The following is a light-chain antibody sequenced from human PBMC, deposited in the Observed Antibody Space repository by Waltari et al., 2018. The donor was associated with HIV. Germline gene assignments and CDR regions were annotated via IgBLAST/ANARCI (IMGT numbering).Light chain of an antibody. CDR3: NSYAGSNNWV. CDR1: SSAVGGSQY. Sequence: QSALTQPPSASGSPGQSVTISCTGTSSAVGGSQYVSWYQQHPGKAPNLMIYEVNRRPSGVPDRFSGSKSANTASLTVSGLQADDEADYYCNSYAGSNNWVFGGGTKLTVL. CDR2: EVN. V-gene: IGLV2-8*01. J-gene: IGLJ3*02.